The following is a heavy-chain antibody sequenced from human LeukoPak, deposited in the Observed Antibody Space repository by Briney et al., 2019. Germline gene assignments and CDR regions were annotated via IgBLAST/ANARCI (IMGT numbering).Heavy chain of an antibody. Sequence: SQTLSLTCTVSGGSISRGTYYWSWIRQPAGKGLEWIGRIYASGSSNYNPSLKSRVNLSVDTSKNQFSLRLISVTAADTAVYYCARAVVVTALQYYFDNWGQGTLVTVSS. V-gene: IGHV4-61*02. J-gene: IGHJ4*02. D-gene: IGHD2-21*02. CDR2: IYASGSS. CDR3: ARAVVVTALQYYFDN. CDR1: GGSISRGTYY.